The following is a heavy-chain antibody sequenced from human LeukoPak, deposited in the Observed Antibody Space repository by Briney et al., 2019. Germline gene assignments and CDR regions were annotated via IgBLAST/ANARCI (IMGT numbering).Heavy chain of an antibody. D-gene: IGHD1-26*01. CDR3: ARATNFYYYYGMDV. Sequence: ASVKVSCKPSGYTFTSYYIHWVRQAPGQGLEWMGLINPSSGATNYAQKFQGRVTMTRDTSTSTVYMELSSQRSEDTAVYYCARATNFYYYYGMDVWGQGTTVTVSS. CDR1: GYTFTSYY. CDR2: INPSSGAT. V-gene: IGHV1-46*01. J-gene: IGHJ6*02.